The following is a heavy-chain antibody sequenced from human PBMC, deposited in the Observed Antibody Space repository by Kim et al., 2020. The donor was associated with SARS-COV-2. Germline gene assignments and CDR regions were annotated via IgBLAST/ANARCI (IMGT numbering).Heavy chain of an antibody. Sequence: GGSLRLSCAASGFTFDDYAMHWVRQAPGKGLEWVSGISWNSGSIGYADSVKGRFTISRDNAKNSLYLQMNSLRAEDTALYYCAKDMDSQWLRSTIDYWGQGTLVTVSS. CDR2: ISWNSGSI. CDR1: GFTFDDYA. D-gene: IGHD5-12*01. V-gene: IGHV3-9*01. CDR3: AKDMDSQWLRSTIDY. J-gene: IGHJ4*02.